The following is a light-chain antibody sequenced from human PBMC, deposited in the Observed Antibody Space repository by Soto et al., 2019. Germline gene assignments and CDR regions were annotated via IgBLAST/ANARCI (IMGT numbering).Light chain of an antibody. CDR1: SGHSNYA. CDR3: QTWGTGSAIVV. CDR2: VNSGGSH. J-gene: IGLJ7*01. Sequence: QPVLTQSPSASASLGASVKLTCTLSSGHSNYAIAWHQRQPEKGPRFLMKVNSGGSHIKGDGIPDRFSGSSPGAERYLFISSLQSEDEADYYCQTWGTGSAIVVFGGGTQLTVL. V-gene: IGLV4-69*01.